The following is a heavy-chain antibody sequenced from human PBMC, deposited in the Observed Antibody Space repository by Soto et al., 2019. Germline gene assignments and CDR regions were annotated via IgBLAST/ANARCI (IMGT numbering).Heavy chain of an antibody. V-gene: IGHV3-48*01. CDR1: GFTFSSYS. Sequence: GGSLRLSCAASGFTFSSYSMNWVRQAPGKGLEWVSYISSSSSTIYYADSVKGRFTISRDNAKNSLYLQMNSLRAEDTAVYYCAKEYCSSTSCRPLAGFDPWGQGTLVTVSS. D-gene: IGHD2-2*01. J-gene: IGHJ5*02. CDR3: AKEYCSSTSCRPLAGFDP. CDR2: ISSSSSTI.